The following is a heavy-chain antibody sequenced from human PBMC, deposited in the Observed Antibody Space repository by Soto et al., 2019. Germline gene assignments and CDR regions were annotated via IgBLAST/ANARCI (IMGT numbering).Heavy chain of an antibody. Sequence: GGSLRLSCAASGFTFSSYSMNWVRQAPGKGLEWVSSISSSSSYIYYADSVKGRFTISRVNAKNSLYLQMNSLRAEDTAVYYCAIHGLTDAFDIWGQGTMVTVSS. CDR3: AIHGLTDAFDI. CDR2: ISSSSSYI. J-gene: IGHJ3*02. CDR1: GFTFSSYS. V-gene: IGHV3-21*01.